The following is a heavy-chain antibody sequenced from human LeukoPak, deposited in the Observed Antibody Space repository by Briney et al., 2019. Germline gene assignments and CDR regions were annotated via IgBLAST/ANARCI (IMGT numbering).Heavy chain of an antibody. V-gene: IGHV4-34*01. CDR3: ARHVVDSTFDY. CDR1: GGSFSGYY. D-gene: IGHD2/OR15-2a*01. CDR2: INHSGST. J-gene: IGHJ4*02. Sequence: ASETLSLTCAVYGGSFSGYYWSWIRQPPGKGLEWIGEINHSGSTNYNPSLKSRVTISVDTSKNQFSLKLSSVTAADTAVYYCARHVVDSTFDYWGQGTLVTVSS.